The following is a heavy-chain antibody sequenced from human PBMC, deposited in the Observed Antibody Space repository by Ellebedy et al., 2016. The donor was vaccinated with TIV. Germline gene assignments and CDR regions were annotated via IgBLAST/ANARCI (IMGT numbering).Heavy chain of an antibody. CDR3: VRDRGDGYNQIDY. D-gene: IGHD5-24*01. CDR1: GFTFTYYS. Sequence: GGSLRLXXEASGFTFTYYSINWVRQAPGKGLEWVSSISGSGRHIFYVDSVKGRFTISRDNVRNSVYLQMNSLRDEDTAAYYCVRDRGDGYNQIDYWGQGALVTVST. V-gene: IGHV3-21*01. J-gene: IGHJ4*02. CDR2: ISGSGRHI.